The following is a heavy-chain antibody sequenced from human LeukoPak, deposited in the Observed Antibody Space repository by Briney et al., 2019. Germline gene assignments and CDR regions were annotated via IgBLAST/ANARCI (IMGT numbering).Heavy chain of an antibody. CDR1: GGSFSGYS. J-gene: IGHJ4*02. CDR3: AGYDLLTGFWN. Sequence: SETLSLTCAVYGGSFSGYSWSWIRQPPGKGLEWIGEINHSGSTYYNPSLKSRATISVDTSKNQFSLKLSSVTAADTAVYYCAGYDLLTGFWNWGQGTLVTVSS. CDR2: INHSGST. D-gene: IGHD3-9*01. V-gene: IGHV4-34*01.